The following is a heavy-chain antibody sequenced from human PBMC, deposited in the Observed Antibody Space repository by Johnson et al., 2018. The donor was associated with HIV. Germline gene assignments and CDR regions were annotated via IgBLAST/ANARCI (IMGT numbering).Heavy chain of an antibody. CDR2: ISYDGSNK. Sequence: QVHLVASGGGVVQPGRSLRLSCAASGFTFSSYAMHWVRQAPGKGLEWVAVISYDGSNKYYADSVKGRFTISRDNSKNTLYLQMNSLRAEDTAVYYCAREEGVGDDYGGKSAFDIWGQGTMVTVSS. J-gene: IGHJ3*02. CDR3: AREEGVGDDYGGKSAFDI. D-gene: IGHD4-23*01. CDR1: GFTFSSYA. V-gene: IGHV3-30-3*01.